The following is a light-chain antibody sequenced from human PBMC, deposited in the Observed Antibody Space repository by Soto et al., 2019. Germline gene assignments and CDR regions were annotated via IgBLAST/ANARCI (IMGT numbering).Light chain of an antibody. Sequence: SYELTQPPSVSVAPGQTARSTCGGNSIGRKTVHWYQQRPGQAPVLVVYDDSDRPSEIPERFSGSNSGDTATLTISRVEDGDEDDYYCQVWDGTSEVFGTGTKLTV. CDR1: SIGRKT. J-gene: IGLJ1*01. V-gene: IGLV3-21*02. CDR2: DDS. CDR3: QVWDGTSEV.